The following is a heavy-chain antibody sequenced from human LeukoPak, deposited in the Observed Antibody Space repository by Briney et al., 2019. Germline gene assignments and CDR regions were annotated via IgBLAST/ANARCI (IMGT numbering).Heavy chain of an antibody. CDR1: GFTVSSNY. J-gene: IGHJ4*02. CDR3: AKVGTLVLLWFGELDY. CDR2: IYSGGSA. V-gene: IGHV3-53*05. Sequence: GGSLRLSCAASGFTVSSNYMSWVRQAPGKGLEWVSVIYSGGSAYYADSVKGRFTISRDNSKNTLYLQMNSLRAEDTAVYYCAKVGTLVLLWFGELDYWGQGTLVTVSS. D-gene: IGHD3-10*01.